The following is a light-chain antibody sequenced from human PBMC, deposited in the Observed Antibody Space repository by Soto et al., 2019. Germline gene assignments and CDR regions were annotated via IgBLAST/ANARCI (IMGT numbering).Light chain of an antibody. J-gene: IGLJ3*02. CDR2: DVS. V-gene: IGLV2-11*01. Sequence: QSALTQPRSVSGSPGQSVTISCTGTSSDVGGYNYVSWYQQHPGKAPKLLIYDVSKRPSGVPDRFSGSKSGNTASLTISGLQAEDEADYYCCSYAGSYTVFGGGTKLPVL. CDR1: SSDVGGYNY. CDR3: CSYAGSYTV.